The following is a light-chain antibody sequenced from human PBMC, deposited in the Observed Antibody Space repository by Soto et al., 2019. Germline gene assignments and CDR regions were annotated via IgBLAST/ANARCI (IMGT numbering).Light chain of an antibody. CDR2: DAS. J-gene: IGKJ2*01. CDR1: QGIRNY. CDR3: QQYNSYPYT. Sequence: AIQMTQSPSSLSASVGDTVTVTCRASQGIRNYLNWYQQKPGKAPNLLIYDASTLESGGPSGFSGSGSGTEFTLTISSLQPDDSATYYCQQYNSYPYTFGQGTKVDIK. V-gene: IGKV1-13*02.